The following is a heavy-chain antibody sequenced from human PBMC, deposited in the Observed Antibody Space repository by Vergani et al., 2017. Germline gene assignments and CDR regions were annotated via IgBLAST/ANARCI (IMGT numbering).Heavy chain of an antibody. V-gene: IGHV3-66*01. CDR1: GFTVSGNY. J-gene: IGHJ4*02. CDR3: ARDRPVDSSGYYYLG. D-gene: IGHD3-22*01. CDR2: IYSGGST. Sequence: EVQLVESGGGLVQPGGSLRLSCAASGFTVSGNYMSWVRQAPGKGLEWVSVIYSGGSTYYADSVKGRFTISRDNSKNTLYLQINSLRAEDTAVYYCARDRPVDSSGYYYLGWGQGTLVTVSS.